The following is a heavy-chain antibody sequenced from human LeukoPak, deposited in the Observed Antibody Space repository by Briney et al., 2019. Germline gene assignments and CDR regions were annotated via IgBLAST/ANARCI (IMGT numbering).Heavy chain of an antibody. CDR1: GGSFSGYY. J-gene: IGHJ4*02. CDR2: INHSGST. D-gene: IGHD2-2*03. V-gene: IGHV4-34*01. Sequence: SETLSLTCAVYGGSFSGYYWSWIRQPPGKGLEWIGEINHSGSTNYNPSLKSRVTISVDTSKNQFSLKLSSVTAADTAVYYCARGYYLEIVVVPAANYFDYWGQGTLVTVSS. CDR3: ARGYYLEIVVVPAANYFDY.